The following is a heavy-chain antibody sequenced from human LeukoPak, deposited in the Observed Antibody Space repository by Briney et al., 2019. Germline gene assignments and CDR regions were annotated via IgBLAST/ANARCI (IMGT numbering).Heavy chain of an antibody. CDR3: ARDQEGFCGGGCYMGVYDY. J-gene: IGHJ4*02. CDR2: INPSSGST. V-gene: IGHV1-46*01. Sequence: ASVKVSCKASGYTFTNYYMHWVRQAPGQGLEWMGIINPSSGSTSYAQKFQGRVTMTRDTSTSTVYMELSSLRSEDTAVYYCARDQEGFCGGGCYMGVYDYWGQGTLVTVSS. CDR1: GYTFTNYY. D-gene: IGHD2-21*02.